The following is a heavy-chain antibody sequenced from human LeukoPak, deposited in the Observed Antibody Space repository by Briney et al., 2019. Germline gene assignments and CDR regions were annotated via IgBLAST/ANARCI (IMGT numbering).Heavy chain of an antibody. CDR1: EVTFTSNY. J-gene: IGHJ3*02. CDR3: VRGPRYYDDSGFHYGVFDM. D-gene: IGHD3-22*01. Sequence: GGSLRLSCAASEVTFTSNYLSWVRQAPGKGLQWVSVIYPGGDIYYSDAVKGRFIISRDNSKNTLSLQMNSLTADDTAVYYCVRGPRYYDDSGFHYGVFDMWGQGTVVTVSS. CDR2: IYPGGDI. V-gene: IGHV3-53*01.